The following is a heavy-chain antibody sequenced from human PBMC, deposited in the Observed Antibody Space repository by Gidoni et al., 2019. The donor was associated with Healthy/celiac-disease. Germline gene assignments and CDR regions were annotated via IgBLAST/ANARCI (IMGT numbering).Heavy chain of an antibody. CDR1: GFTFSGYS. CDR2: MRSSMSYI. Sequence: VQLVESGGGLVKPGGPLSLFCAASGFTFSGYSMNWVRQAPGKGLEWVSYMRSSMSYIYYEDSVKDRFTISRDNAKNSRYLQKNSLRAEDTAVYYCARDEDEGQWLGRWGQGTLVTVSS. V-gene: IGHV3-21*01. D-gene: IGHD6-19*01. CDR3: ARDEDEGQWLGR. J-gene: IGHJ4*02.